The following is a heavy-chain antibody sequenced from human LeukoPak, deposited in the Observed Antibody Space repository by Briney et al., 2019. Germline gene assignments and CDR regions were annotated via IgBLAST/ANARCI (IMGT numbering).Heavy chain of an antibody. CDR3: ARRGYCSGGSCYSFDY. D-gene: IGHD2-15*01. Sequence: GESLKISCKGSGYSFTSYWIGWVRQMPGKGLEWMGIIYPGDSDTRYSPSFQGQVTIAADKSISTAYLQWSSLKASDTAMYYCARRGYCSGGSCYSFDYWGQGTLVTVSS. CDR1: GYSFTSYW. V-gene: IGHV5-51*01. CDR2: IYPGDSDT. J-gene: IGHJ4*02.